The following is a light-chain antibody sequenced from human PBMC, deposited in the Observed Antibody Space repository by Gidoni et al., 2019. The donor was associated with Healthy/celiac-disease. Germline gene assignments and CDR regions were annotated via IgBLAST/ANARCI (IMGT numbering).Light chain of an antibody. CDR3: AAWDDSLNGRV. CDR2: SNK. Sequence: SVLPHPPSTSGAHCRRATIPCSGSSSNIGSNTVNWYQQLPGTAPKLLIYSNKQRPSGVPDLFSGSKSGTSASLAISGLQSEDEADYYCAAWDDSLNGRVFGTGTKVTVL. J-gene: IGLJ1*01. CDR1: SSNIGSNT. V-gene: IGLV1-44*01.